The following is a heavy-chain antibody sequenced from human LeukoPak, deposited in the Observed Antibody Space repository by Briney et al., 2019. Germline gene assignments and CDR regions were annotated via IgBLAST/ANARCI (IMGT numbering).Heavy chain of an antibody. CDR3: ARTFGTYQYYFDY. J-gene: IGHJ4*02. Sequence: PSETLSLTCTVSGGSISSSSYYWGWIRQPPGKGLEWIGSIYYNGNTYYNPSLESRVTMSVDTSKNQFSLKLTSVSADTAVYYCARTFGTYQYYFDYWGQGSLVAVSS. V-gene: IGHV4-39*07. D-gene: IGHD1-26*01. CDR1: GGSISSSSYY. CDR2: IYYNGNT.